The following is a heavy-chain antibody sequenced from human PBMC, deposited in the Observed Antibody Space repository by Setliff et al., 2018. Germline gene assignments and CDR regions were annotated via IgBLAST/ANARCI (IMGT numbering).Heavy chain of an antibody. V-gene: IGHV1-18*01. Sequence: ASVKVSCKTSGFMFSTYGLSWVRQAPGQGPEWIGCISGFTGDTKYAPKFQDRVILTIDESSTTAHMELRSLTSDDTAFYYCARSSAPSVVLAADFDYWGQGTLVTVST. CDR3: ARSSAPSVVLAADFDY. D-gene: IGHD6-19*01. CDR1: GFMFSTYG. J-gene: IGHJ4*02. CDR2: ISGFTGDT.